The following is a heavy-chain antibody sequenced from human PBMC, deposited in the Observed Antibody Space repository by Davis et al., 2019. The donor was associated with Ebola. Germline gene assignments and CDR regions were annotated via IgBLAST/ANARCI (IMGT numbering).Heavy chain of an antibody. CDR2: IYHSGST. CDR1: GGSISSSNW. V-gene: IGHV4-4*02. D-gene: IGHD6-13*01. Sequence: MPSETLSLTCAVSGGSISSSNWWSWVRQPPGKGLEWIGEIYHSGSTNYNPSLKSRVTISVDTSKNQFSLKLSSVTAADTAVYYCARGAGGQLVHILYYYYGMDVWGKGTTVTVSS. J-gene: IGHJ6*04. CDR3: ARGAGGQLVHILYYYYGMDV.